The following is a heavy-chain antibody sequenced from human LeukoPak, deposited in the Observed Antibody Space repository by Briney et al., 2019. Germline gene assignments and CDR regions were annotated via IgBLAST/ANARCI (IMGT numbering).Heavy chain of an antibody. CDR2: ISGSGGST. CDR1: GFTFSSYA. Sequence: GGSLRLSCAASGFTFSSYAMSWVRQAPGKGLEWVSAISGSGGSTYYADSVKGRFTISRDNSKNTLYLQMNSLRAEDTAVYYCAKEGPLLWFGELFGPYGMDVWGQGTTVTVSS. J-gene: IGHJ6*02. V-gene: IGHV3-23*01. CDR3: AKEGPLLWFGELFGPYGMDV. D-gene: IGHD3-10*01.